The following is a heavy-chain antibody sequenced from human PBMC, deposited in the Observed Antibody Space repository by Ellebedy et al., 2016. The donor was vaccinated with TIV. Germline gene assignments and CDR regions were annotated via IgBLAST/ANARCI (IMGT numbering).Heavy chain of an antibody. CDR1: GFSFSSYW. CDR2: IKQDGSQK. V-gene: IGHV3-7*01. CDR3: ARGPLVSASGTL. J-gene: IGHJ4*02. Sequence: PGGSLRLSCTASGFSFSSYWMGWVRQAPGKGLEWVANIKQDGSQKKYVDSVMGRFTISRDNAKNSLYLQMDSLRVEDTALYYCARGPLVSASGTLWGQGTLVTVSS. D-gene: IGHD6-13*01.